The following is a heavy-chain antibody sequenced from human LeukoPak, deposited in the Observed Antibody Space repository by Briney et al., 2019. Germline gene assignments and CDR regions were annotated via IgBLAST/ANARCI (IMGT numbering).Heavy chain of an antibody. CDR2: IFYSGST. V-gene: IGHV4-39*07. CDR1: SGSISTSNYY. CDR3: ARSRDPYDSRGDY. D-gene: IGHD3-16*01. Sequence: SETLSLTCTVSSGSISTSNYYWGWVRQPTGKALEWIGNIFYSGSTYYSPSLKSRVTISLDTSRNQFSLKLNSVTAADTAVYYCARSRDPYDSRGDYWGQGTLVTVSS. J-gene: IGHJ4*02.